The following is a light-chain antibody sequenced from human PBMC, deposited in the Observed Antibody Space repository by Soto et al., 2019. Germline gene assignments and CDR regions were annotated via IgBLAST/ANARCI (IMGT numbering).Light chain of an antibody. CDR2: EGN. CDR3: CSYAGSVV. J-gene: IGLJ2*01. CDR1: SSDVGNYNL. V-gene: IGLV2-23*01. Sequence: QSALTQPASVSGSPGQSITISCTGTSSDVGNYNLVSWYQQHLGKAPKVIIYEGNKRPSGVSNRFSGSKSGNTASLTISGLQAEDEAEYYCCSYAGSVVFGGGTQLTVL.